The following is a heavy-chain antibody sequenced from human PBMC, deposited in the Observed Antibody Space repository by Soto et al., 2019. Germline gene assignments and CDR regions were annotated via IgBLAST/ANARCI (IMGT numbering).Heavy chain of an antibody. V-gene: IGHV1-69*12. CDR1: GGTFSNYA. CDR3: ARGGDIVLVPTDISWFDP. D-gene: IGHD2-2*01. Sequence: QVQLVQSGAEVKKPGSSVKVSCKASGGTFSNYAISWVRQAPGQGLEWMGGIIPMFGSANYAQKFQGRVTXXAXXSTSTADMELSSLRSEDTAVYYCARGGDIVLVPTDISWFDPWGQGTLVTVSS. J-gene: IGHJ5*02. CDR2: IIPMFGSA.